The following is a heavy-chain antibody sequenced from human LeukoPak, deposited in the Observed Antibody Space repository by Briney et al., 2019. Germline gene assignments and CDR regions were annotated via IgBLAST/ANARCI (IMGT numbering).Heavy chain of an antibody. CDR1: GASLTSCPYY. CDR2: VYCSGST. CDR3: ARSSVPYFDQ. Sequence: SETLSLTCSVSGASLTSCPYYWAWIRQPPGKGLEWVGNVYCSGSTYYNPSLESRVTVSLDTSNNEFSLKLTSVTVADTAIYYCARSSVPYFDQWGLGTLVTVSS. V-gene: IGHV4-39*01. D-gene: IGHD3-9*01. J-gene: IGHJ4*02.